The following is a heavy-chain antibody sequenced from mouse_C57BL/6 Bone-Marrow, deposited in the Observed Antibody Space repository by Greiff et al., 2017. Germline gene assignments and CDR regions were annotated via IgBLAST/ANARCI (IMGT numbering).Heavy chain of an antibody. D-gene: IGHD1-1*01. Sequence: QVQLQQPGAELVKPGASVKMSCKASGYTFTSYWITWVKQRPGQGLEWIGDIYPGSGSTNYNEKFKSKATLTVDTSSSTAYMQLSSLTSEDSAVYYCARRDYYGSSYGYAMDCWGQGTSVTVSS. CDR1: GYTFTSYW. CDR3: ARRDYYGSSYGYAMDC. CDR2: IYPGSGST. V-gene: IGHV1-55*01. J-gene: IGHJ4*01.